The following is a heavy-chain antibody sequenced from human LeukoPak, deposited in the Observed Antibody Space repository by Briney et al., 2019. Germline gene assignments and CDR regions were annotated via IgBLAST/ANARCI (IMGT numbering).Heavy chain of an antibody. V-gene: IGHV1-69*13. D-gene: IGHD1-26*01. CDR2: IIPIFGTA. CDR3: AREVGIRGHFDY. CDR1: GGTFSSYA. J-gene: IGHJ4*02. Sequence: SVKVSCKASGGTFSSYAISWVRQAPGQGLEWMGGIIPIFGTANYAQKFQGRVTITADESTSTAYMELSSLRSEDTAVYYCAREVGIRGHFDYWGRGTPVTVSS.